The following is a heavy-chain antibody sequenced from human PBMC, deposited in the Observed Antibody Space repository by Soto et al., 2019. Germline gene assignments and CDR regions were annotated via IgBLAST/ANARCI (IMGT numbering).Heavy chain of an antibody. J-gene: IGHJ6*02. Sequence: SETLSLPSYLCAWSDRRGHHFANWIRPPPGRGLEWLGYMYYPGVTNYNPSLKSRVSMPVDTSKDQFSLNLASLTAADTAVYYCARGGEPLGYYGLDVWGQGTTVTVSS. CDR1: AWSDRRGHHF. V-gene: IGHV4-61*01. CDR3: ARGGEPLGYYGLDV. CDR2: MYYPGVT.